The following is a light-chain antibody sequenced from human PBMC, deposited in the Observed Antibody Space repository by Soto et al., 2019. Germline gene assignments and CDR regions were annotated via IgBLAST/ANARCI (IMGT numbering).Light chain of an antibody. CDR3: QQRHMRPIT. CDR1: QSFRGL. V-gene: IGKV3-11*01. CDR2: DAY. J-gene: IGKJ5*01. Sequence: EVVLTQSPVTLSLSPGERATLSCRASQSFRGLLAWYQQKPGQDPRLLIYDAYNRATGIPPRFSGSGSWTKFTLTISSLEPEDSAVYYCQQRHMRPITFGQGTRLEIK.